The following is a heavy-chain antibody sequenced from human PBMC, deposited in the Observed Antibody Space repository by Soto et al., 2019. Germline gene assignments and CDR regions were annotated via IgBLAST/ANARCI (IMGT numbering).Heavy chain of an antibody. CDR1: GFTFSTYN. CDR2: ISSTSVYM. CDR3: ARGWLRDPWMY. D-gene: IGHD5-12*01. J-gene: IGHJ4*02. V-gene: IGHV3-21*01. Sequence: EVQLVESGGGLVKPGGSLRLSCAASGFTFSTYNMSWVRQAPGKGLEWVASISSTSVYMYYANSLKGRFTISRANAKSSLYLQVNSLTAEDTAVYYCARGWLRDPWMYWGQGTLVTVSS.